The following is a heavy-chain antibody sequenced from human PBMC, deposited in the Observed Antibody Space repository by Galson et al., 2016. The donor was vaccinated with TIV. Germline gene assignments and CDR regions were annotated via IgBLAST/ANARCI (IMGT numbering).Heavy chain of an antibody. D-gene: IGHD3-3*01. CDR1: GGTFSTYT. CDR3: ARGDTGRHYEAYFDS. V-gene: IGHV1-69*02. CDR2: IIPVLGMT. Sequence: SVKVSCKASGGTFSTYTISWVRQAPGQGLQWLGRIIPVLGMTNYVQRLQGRVTITADRSTSTAYMELSSLRSDDTAVYYGARGDTGRHYEAYFDSWDQGTVVTVSS. J-gene: IGHJ4*02.